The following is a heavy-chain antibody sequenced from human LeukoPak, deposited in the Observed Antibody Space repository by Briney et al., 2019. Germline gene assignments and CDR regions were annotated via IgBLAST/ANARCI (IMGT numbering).Heavy chain of an antibody. CDR1: GYTFTGYY. CDR2: INPNSGGT. D-gene: IGHD3-10*01. CDR3: ARRCRITMVRGFFDY. J-gene: IGHJ4*02. V-gene: IGHV1-2*02. Sequence: ASVKVSCKPSGYTFTGYYMHWVRQAPGQGLEWMGWINPNSGGTNYAQKFQGRVTMTRDTSISTAYMELSRLRSDDTAVYYGARRCRITMVRGFFDYWGQGTLVTVSS.